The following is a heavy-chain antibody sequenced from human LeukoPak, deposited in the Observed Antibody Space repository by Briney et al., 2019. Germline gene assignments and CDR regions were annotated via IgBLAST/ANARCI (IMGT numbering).Heavy chain of an antibody. CDR3: GRVTGYMIEDYFDY. V-gene: IGHV6-1*01. J-gene: IGHJ4*02. D-gene: IGHD3-22*01. Sequence: PSQTLSLTCAISGDSVSSTRSAWNWIRQSPSRGLEWLGRTYYRSKWYNDYAPSVESRISINPDTSKNQFSLKLRSVTAADTAVYYCGRVTGYMIEDYFDYWGQGTLVTVSS. CDR2: TYYRSKWYN. CDR1: GDSVSSTRSA.